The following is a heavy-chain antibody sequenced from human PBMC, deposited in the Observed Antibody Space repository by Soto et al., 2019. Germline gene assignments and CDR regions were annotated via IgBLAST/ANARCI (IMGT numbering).Heavy chain of an antibody. Sequence: PSETLSLTCTVSGGSISSYTYYWGWIRQPPGKGLEWIGSSYYSGSTYYSPSLKSRVTISVDTSKNQFSLKLTSVTAADTAVYYCVGGTNLSGYCRSTSCYAVHWGQGTPVTVSS. CDR3: VGGTNLSGYCRSTSCYAVH. J-gene: IGHJ4*02. V-gene: IGHV4-39*01. CDR1: GGSISSYTYY. D-gene: IGHD2-2*01. CDR2: SYYSGST.